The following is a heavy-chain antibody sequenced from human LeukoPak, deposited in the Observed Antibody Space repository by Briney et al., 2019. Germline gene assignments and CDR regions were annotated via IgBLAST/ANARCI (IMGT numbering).Heavy chain of an antibody. J-gene: IGHJ6*02. CDR2: INSDGSST. V-gene: IGHV3-74*01. CDR3: AREPAYYYDSSGSPD. D-gene: IGHD3-22*01. Sequence: GGSLRLSCAASGFTFSSYWMHWVRQAPGKGLVWVSRINSDGSSTSYADSVKGRFTISRDNAKNTLYLQMNSLRAEDTAVYYCAREPAYYYDSSGSPDWGQGATVTVSS. CDR1: GFTFSSYW.